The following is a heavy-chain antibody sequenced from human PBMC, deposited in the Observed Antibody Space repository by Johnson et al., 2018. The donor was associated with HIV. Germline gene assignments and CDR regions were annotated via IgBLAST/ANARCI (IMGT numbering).Heavy chain of an antibody. J-gene: IGHJ3*02. CDR1: GFTFSSYG. V-gene: IGHV3-30*03. D-gene: IGHD1-26*01. Sequence: QVQLVESGGGVVQPGRSLRLSCAASGFTFSSYGMHWVRQAPGKGLEWVAVISYDGSNKYYADSVEGRFTISRDNSKNTLYLQMNSLRGEDTALYYCARVVAFGWELNDAFDIWGQGTMVTVSS. CDR2: ISYDGSNK. CDR3: ARVVAFGWELNDAFDI.